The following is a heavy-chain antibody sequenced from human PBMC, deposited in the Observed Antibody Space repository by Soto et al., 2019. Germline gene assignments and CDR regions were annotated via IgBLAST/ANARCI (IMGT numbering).Heavy chain of an antibody. V-gene: IGHV3-23*01. CDR3: AKFFVETGGSSGWPWTFHY. Sequence: EVQLLESGGGLVQPGRSLRLSCAASGFTFSSYAMSWVRQAPGKGLEWVSAISGSGGTTYYAASMKGRFTISRDNSKNTLFLQMSSLRAEDTAVYYCAKFFVETGGSSGWPWTFHYWGQGTLVTVSS. CDR2: ISGSGGTT. D-gene: IGHD6-25*01. CDR1: GFTFSSYA. J-gene: IGHJ4*02.